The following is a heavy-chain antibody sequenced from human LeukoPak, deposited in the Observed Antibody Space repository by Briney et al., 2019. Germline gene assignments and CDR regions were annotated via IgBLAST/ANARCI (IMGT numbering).Heavy chain of an antibody. CDR1: GYTFTSYY. J-gene: IGHJ4*02. Sequence: ASVKLSCKASGYTFTSYYMHWVRQAPGPGLEWMGIFNPSSGSTNYAQKFQGRVTMTRDTSTSTDYMELSSLRSEDTAVYYCAREPRLEMATIGGGADLDYWGQGTLVTVSS. V-gene: IGHV1-46*01. CDR3: AREPRLEMATIGGGADLDY. CDR2: FNPSSGST. D-gene: IGHD5-24*01.